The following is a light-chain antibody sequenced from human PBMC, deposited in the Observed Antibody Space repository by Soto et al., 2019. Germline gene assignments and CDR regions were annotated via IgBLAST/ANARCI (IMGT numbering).Light chain of an antibody. J-gene: IGLJ1*01. CDR1: SSDVGGYNY. CDR2: DVS. CDR3: CAYAGSYTFV. Sequence: QSALTQPRSVSGSPGQSVTISCTGTSSDVGGYNYVSWYQQRPGKAPKLMIYDVSKWPSGVPDRFSGSKSGNTASLTISGLQAEDEADYYCCAYAGSYTFVFGTGTKVTVL. V-gene: IGLV2-11*01.